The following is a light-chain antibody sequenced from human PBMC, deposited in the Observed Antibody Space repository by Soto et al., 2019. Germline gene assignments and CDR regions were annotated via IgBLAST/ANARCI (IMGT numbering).Light chain of an antibody. V-gene: IGKV3-11*01. J-gene: IGKJ4*01. CDR1: QSGSSS. CDR2: DAS. CDR3: PQRTACLT. Sequence: IVLTQSPATLPLYPGERATLSCRASQSGSSSLAWYPQKPGQAPRLLIYDASNRATGIPARFSGRGSGTDFTLTISSIDPEDFAAYYCPQRTACLTFSGGTQVESK.